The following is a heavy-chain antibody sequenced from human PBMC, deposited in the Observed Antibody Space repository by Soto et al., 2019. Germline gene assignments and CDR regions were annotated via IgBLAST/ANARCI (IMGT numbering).Heavy chain of an antibody. Sequence: ASVKVSCKASGYTFTGYYMHWVRQAPGQGLEWMGWINPNSGGTNYAQKFQGRVTITADESTSTAYMELSSLRSEDTAVYYCARDPNCSSTSCSLRPYYYGMDVWGQGTTVTVSS. CDR1: GYTFTGYY. V-gene: IGHV1-2*02. CDR3: ARDPNCSSTSCSLRPYYYGMDV. CDR2: INPNSGGT. J-gene: IGHJ6*02. D-gene: IGHD2-2*01.